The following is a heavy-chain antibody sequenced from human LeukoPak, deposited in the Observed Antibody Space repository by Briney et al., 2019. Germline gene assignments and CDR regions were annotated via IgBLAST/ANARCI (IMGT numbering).Heavy chain of an antibody. D-gene: IGHD2-21*01. Sequence: GGSLRLSCAASGFTFSNAWMSWVRQTPGKGLEWVANIKEDGSEKYYVDSVKGRFTISRDNAKNSLYLQMNSLRAEDTAVYYCARAFPDYWGQGTLVTVSS. V-gene: IGHV3-7*01. CDR2: IKEDGSEK. J-gene: IGHJ4*02. CDR1: GFTFSNAW. CDR3: ARAFPDY.